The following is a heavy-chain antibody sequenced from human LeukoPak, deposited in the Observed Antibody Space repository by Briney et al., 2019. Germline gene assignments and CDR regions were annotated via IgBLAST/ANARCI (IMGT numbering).Heavy chain of an antibody. Sequence: GGSLRLSCASSGFTFSSYSMNWVRQAPGKGLEWVSSISSSSSYIYYADSVKGRFTISRDNAKNSLYLQMNSLRAEDTAVYYCAREFGREYSGYEAASYWGQGTLVTVSS. J-gene: IGHJ4*02. V-gene: IGHV3-21*01. CDR1: GFTFSSYS. CDR3: AREFGREYSGYEAASY. CDR2: ISSSSSYI. D-gene: IGHD5-12*01.